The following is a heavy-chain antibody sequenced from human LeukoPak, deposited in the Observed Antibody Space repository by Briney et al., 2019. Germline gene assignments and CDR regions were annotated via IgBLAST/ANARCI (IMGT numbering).Heavy chain of an antibody. CDR2: ISSSGRTI. V-gene: IGHV3-48*03. Sequence: PGGSLRLSCAASGFTFSSYEMNWVRQAPGKGPEWVSYISSSGRTIYYADSVRGRFTISRDNAKNSLYLQMNSLRAEDTAVYYCARVSGTYFYYWGQGTLVTVSS. J-gene: IGHJ4*02. D-gene: IGHD1-26*01. CDR3: ARVSGTYFYY. CDR1: GFTFSSYE.